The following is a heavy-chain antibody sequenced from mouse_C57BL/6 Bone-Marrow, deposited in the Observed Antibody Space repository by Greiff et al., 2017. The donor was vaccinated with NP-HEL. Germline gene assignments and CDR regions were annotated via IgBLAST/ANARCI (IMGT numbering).Heavy chain of an antibody. D-gene: IGHD1-2*01. CDR2: ISSGGYCI. CDR1: GFTFSRYA. Sequence: EVQVVESGAGLVKPGGSLTLSCAASGFTFSRYAMSWVRQTPEQRLEWVAYISSGGYCISYADTVKGRFTIPRDNARNTLYLQMSSLKSDDTAMYYGTRDKEVLRPVRDAMDYWGQGTSVTVSS. J-gene: IGHJ4*01. CDR3: TRDKEVLRPVRDAMDY. V-gene: IGHV5-9-1*02.